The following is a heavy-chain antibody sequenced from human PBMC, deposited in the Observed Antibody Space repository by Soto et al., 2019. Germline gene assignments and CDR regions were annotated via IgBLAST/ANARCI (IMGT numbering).Heavy chain of an antibody. Sequence: QVQLVESGGGVVQPGRSLRLSCAASGFTFSSYGMHWVRHAPGKGLEWVAVIWYDGSNKYYADSVKGRFTISRDNSKNTLYLQMNSLRAEDTAVYYCTAGENDAFDIWGQGTMVTVSS. J-gene: IGHJ3*02. D-gene: IGHD2-21*01. CDR2: IWYDGSNK. V-gene: IGHV3-33*01. CDR3: TAGENDAFDI. CDR1: GFTFSSYG.